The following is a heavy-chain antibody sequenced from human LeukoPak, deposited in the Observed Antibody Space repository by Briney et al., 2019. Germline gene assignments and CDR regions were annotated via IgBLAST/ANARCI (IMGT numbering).Heavy chain of an antibody. Sequence: SETLSLTCTVSGGSISSYYWSWIRQPPGKGLEWVGYIYYSGSTNYNPSLKSRVTISVDTSKNQFSLKLSSVTAADTAVYYCARHARIHRLGVDYWGQGTLVTVSS. CDR1: GGSISSYY. J-gene: IGHJ4*02. CDR3: ARHARIHRLGVDY. D-gene: IGHD3-10*01. CDR2: IYYSGST. V-gene: IGHV4-59*08.